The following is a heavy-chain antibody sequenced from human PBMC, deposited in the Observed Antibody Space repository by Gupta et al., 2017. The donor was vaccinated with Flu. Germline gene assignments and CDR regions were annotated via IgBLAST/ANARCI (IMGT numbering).Heavy chain of an antibody. V-gene: IGHV4-38-2*02. D-gene: IGHD3-16*01. J-gene: IGHJ5*02. CDR1: GYSISRGYY. CDR2: IYHSGST. CDR3: ARERGGSNWFDP. Sequence: QVQLQESGPGLVKPSEPLSLTCAVSGYSISRGYYWGWIRQPPGKGLEWIGSIYHSGSTYYNPSLKSRVTISVDTSKNQFSLKLSSVTAADTAVYYCARERGGSNWFDPWGQGTLVTVSA.